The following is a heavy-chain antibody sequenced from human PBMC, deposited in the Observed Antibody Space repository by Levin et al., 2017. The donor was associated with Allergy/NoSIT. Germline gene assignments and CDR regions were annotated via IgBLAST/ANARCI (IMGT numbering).Heavy chain of an antibody. J-gene: IGHJ3*01. CDR3: ARPADYGDYLGGSFDL. CDR1: GFNFDEYG. V-gene: IGHV3-20*04. D-gene: IGHD4-17*01. CDR2: INWRGDNI. Sequence: GGSLRLSCEVSGFNFDEYGMNWVRQVPGKGLEWVSGINWRGDNIGYAESVKGRFTISRDNVKNFVYLQMDNMRVDDTAFYYCARPADYGDYLGGSFDLWGRGTMVSVSS.